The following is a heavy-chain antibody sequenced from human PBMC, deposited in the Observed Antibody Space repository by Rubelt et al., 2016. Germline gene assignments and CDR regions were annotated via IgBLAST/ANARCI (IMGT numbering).Heavy chain of an antibody. V-gene: IGHV1-2*02. Sequence: QVQLVQSGAEVKKPGASVKVSCKASGYTFTGYYMHWVRQAPGQGLEWMGWINTNSGGTNSAQKFQGRVTMTRDTSVSTAYMGLSRLTSDDTAVYYCARGNSGYDYGLDYWGQGTLVTVSS. CDR1: GYTFTGYY. CDR3: ARGNSGYDYGLDY. J-gene: IGHJ4*02. CDR2: INTNSGGT. D-gene: IGHD5-12*01.